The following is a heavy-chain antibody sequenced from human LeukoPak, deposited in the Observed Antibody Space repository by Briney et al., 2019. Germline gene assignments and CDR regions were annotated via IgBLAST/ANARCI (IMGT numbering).Heavy chain of an antibody. CDR2: ISWNSGSI. CDR1: GFTFDDYA. D-gene: IGHD3-9*01. V-gene: IGHV3-9*01. Sequence: GGSLRLSCAASGFTFDDYAMHWVRQAPGKGLEWVSGISWNSGSIGYADSVKGRFTISRDNAKNSLYLQMNSLRAEDTALYYCAKDRGYDILTGLEDYWGQGTLVTVSS. CDR3: AKDRGYDILTGLEDY. J-gene: IGHJ4*02.